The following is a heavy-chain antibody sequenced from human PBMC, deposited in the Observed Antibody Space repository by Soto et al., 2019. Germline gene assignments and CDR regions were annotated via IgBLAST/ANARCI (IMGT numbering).Heavy chain of an antibody. CDR3: ARVTYYYDSSLYGMDV. D-gene: IGHD3-22*01. CDR1: GGTFSSYA. CDR2: IIPIFGTA. Sequence: ASVKVSCKASGGTFSSYAISWVRQAPGQGLEWMGGIIPIFGTANYAQKFQGRVTLTADESPSTAYMELSSLRSEDTAVYYCARVTYYYDSSLYGMDVWGQGTTVTVSS. V-gene: IGHV1-69*13. J-gene: IGHJ6*02.